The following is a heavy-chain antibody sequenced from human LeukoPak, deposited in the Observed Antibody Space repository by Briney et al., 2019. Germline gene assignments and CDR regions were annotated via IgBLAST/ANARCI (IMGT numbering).Heavy chain of an antibody. CDR3: TKVPRRIVGAILGFGEGRYLDY. CDR1: GFTFTSYA. Sequence: GGSLRLSCATSGFTFTSYAMNWVRQAPGKGLEWVAAITGNGVNTYYADSVKRRFTISRDNSKNTLYLQMNSLRAEGTAVYYCTKVPRRIVGAILGFGEGRYLDYLGQRTLVTVSS. CDR2: ITGNGVNT. V-gene: IGHV3-23*01. J-gene: IGHJ4*02. D-gene: IGHD1-26*01.